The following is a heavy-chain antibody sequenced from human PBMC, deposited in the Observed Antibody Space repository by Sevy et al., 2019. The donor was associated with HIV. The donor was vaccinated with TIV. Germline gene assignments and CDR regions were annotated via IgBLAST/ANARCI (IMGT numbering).Heavy chain of an antibody. CDR1: GFTFSDYY. CDR3: ASPLHYYDSPSAY. J-gene: IGHJ4*02. Sequence: GGSLRLSCAASGFTFSDYYMSWIRQAPGKGLELLSYINSGDSTIYYSDSVRGRFTISRDNAKNSLYLQMNSLRTEDTAVYYCASPLHYYDSPSAYWGQGTQVTVSS. D-gene: IGHD3-22*01. V-gene: IGHV3-11*04. CDR2: INSGDSTI.